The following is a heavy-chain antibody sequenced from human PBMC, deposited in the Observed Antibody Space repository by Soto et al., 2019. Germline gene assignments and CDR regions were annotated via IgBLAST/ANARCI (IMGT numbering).Heavy chain of an antibody. Sequence: QVQLVQSGFEVKKPGSSVKVSCKASGGTFGSSLFSWVRQASGQGLEWLGRIIANINKPHYAQKFQDKVTITADTSTSTVYMTLSSLTSEDTATYYCLREAGSFGGVDYWGQGTLVTVS. CDR2: IIANINKP. D-gene: IGHD3-10*01. CDR1: GGTFGSSL. V-gene: IGHV1-69*08. J-gene: IGHJ4*02. CDR3: LREAGSFGGVDY.